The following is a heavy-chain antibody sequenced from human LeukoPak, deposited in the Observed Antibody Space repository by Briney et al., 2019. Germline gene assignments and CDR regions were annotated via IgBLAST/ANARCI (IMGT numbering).Heavy chain of an antibody. J-gene: IGHJ4*02. CDR2: ISSSRRTI. CDR3: ARDVGVHGDYAILCY. Sequence: GGSLRLSCAASGFTFSSYSMNWVRQAPGKGLEWLSFISSSRRTIYYTDSVKGRFTISRDNAKNSLYLQMNDLKAEDTAVYYCARDVGVHGDYAILCYWGQGTLVTVSS. CDR1: GFTFSSYS. V-gene: IGHV3-48*01. D-gene: IGHD4-17*01.